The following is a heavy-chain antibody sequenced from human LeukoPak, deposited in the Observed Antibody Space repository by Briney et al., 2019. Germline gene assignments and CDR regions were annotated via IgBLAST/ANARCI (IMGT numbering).Heavy chain of an antibody. D-gene: IGHD3-9*01. CDR2: ISSSSSYI. V-gene: IGHV3-21*01. CDR3: ASSQVLRYSSGRPDAFDI. CDR1: GFTFSSYS. Sequence: GGSLRLSCAASGFTFSSYSMNWVRQAPGKGLEWVSSISSSSSYIYYADSVKGRFTISRDNAKNSLYLQMNSLRAEDTAVYYCASSQVLRYSSGRPDAFDIWGQGTMVTVSS. J-gene: IGHJ3*02.